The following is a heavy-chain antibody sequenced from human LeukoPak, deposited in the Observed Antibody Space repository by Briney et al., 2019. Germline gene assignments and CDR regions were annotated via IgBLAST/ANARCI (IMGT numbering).Heavy chain of an antibody. CDR2: IGTSGSYI. V-gene: IGHV3-21*01. CDR3: ARDRAIDIRAYDI. CDR1: GFSFSGDN. J-gene: IGHJ3*02. D-gene: IGHD5-12*01. Sequence: PGGSLRLSCAASGFSFSGDNMNWVRQAPGKGLEWVSFIGTSGSYIKYADSVKGRFTISRDSAKNSLYLQMNSLRAEDTAMYFCARDRAIDIRAYDIWGQGTMVTVSS.